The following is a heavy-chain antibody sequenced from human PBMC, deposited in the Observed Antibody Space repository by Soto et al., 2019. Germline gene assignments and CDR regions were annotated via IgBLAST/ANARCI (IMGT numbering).Heavy chain of an antibody. CDR1: GGSISSGGYY. CDR2: IYYSGST. D-gene: IGHD3-22*01. CDR3: ARTPQYYYDSSGYYLYYFDY. Sequence: SETLSLTCTVSGGSISSGGYYWSWIRQHPGKGLEWIGYIYYSGSTYYNPSLKSRVTIYVDTSKNQFSLKLSSVTAADTAVYYCARTPQYYYDSSGYYLYYFDYWGQGTLVTVSS. J-gene: IGHJ4*02. V-gene: IGHV4-31*03.